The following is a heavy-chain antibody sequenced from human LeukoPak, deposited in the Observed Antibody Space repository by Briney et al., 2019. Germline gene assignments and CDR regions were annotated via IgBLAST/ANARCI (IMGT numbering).Heavy chain of an antibody. CDR2: ISGSGGST. CDR1: GFTFSSYA. D-gene: IGHD2-15*01. J-gene: IGHJ5*01. Sequence: PGGSLRLSCAASGFTFSSYAMSWVRQAPGKGLEWVSAISGSGGSTYYADSVKGRFTISRDNSKNTLYLQMNSLRAEDTAVYYCARHATYCSGGRCYSRWFDCWGQGTLVTVSS. CDR3: ARHATYCSGGRCYSRWFDC. V-gene: IGHV3-23*01.